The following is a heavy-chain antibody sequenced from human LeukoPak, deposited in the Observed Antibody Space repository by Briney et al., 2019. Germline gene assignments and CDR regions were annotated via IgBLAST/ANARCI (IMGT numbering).Heavy chain of an antibody. CDR2: LKEEGREK. CDR1: GFTFSRNW. J-gene: IGHJ6*04. D-gene: IGHD1-1*01. Sequence: GGSLRLSCAAPGFTFSRNWMSWVRQAPGKGLEGVANLKEEGREKYNVDSVKGRFTITRNSAKNSLYLQMNSLRGEDTAVYCCARDPLEGLDVWGKGTTVTVSS. V-gene: IGHV3-7*03. CDR3: ARDPLEGLDV.